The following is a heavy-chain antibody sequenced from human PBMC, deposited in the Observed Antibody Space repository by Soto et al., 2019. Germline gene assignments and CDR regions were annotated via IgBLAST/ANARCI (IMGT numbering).Heavy chain of an antibody. D-gene: IGHD3-10*01. CDR2: ISGSGGST. CDR1: GFTFSSYA. J-gene: IGHJ6*03. Sequence: GGSLRLSCAASGFTFSSYAMSWVRQAPGKGLEWVSAISGSGGSTYYADSVKGRFTISRDNSKNTLYLQMNSLRAEDTAVYSCAKDRLSGGYYYYYYMDVWGKGTTVTVSS. V-gene: IGHV3-23*01. CDR3: AKDRLSGGYYYYYYMDV.